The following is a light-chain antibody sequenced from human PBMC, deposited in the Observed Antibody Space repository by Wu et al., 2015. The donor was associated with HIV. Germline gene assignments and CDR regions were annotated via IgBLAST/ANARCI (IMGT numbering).Light chain of an antibody. CDR2: DAS. Sequence: EIVLTQSPATLSLSPGERATLSCRASQSVYSYLAWYQQKPGQAPRLLIYDASNRATGIPARFSGSGSGTDFTLTISSLQPEDVATYYCQKYNTAPWTFGQGTKVEMK. CDR1: QSVYSY. V-gene: IGKV3-11*01. J-gene: IGKJ1*01. CDR3: QKYNTAPWT.